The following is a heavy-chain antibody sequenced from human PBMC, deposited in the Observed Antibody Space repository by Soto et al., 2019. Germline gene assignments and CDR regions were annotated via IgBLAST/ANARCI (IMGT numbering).Heavy chain of an antibody. CDR1: RDSVSSNSAA. D-gene: IGHD6-6*01. CDR3: EYSSSDYYYGMDV. V-gene: IGHV6-1*01. CDR2: TYYRSKWYN. J-gene: IGHJ6*02. Sequence: PSHTLSLTCVISRDSVSSNSAAWNWIRQSPSRGLEWLGRTYYRSKWYNDYAVSVKSRITINPDTSKSQFSLQLNSVTPEDTAVYYCEYSSSDYYYGMDVGGQGTTVTVSS.